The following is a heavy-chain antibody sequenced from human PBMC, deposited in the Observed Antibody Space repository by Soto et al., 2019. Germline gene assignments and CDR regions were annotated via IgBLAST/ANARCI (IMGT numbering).Heavy chain of an antibody. D-gene: IGHD6-13*01. CDR3: SLVGRQQSFYGMDV. CDR1: GFSLSTSGMR. J-gene: IGHJ6*02. CDR2: IDWDDDK. Sequence: ESGPTLVNPTQTLTLTCTFSGFSLSTSGMRVSWIRQPPGKALEWLARIDWDDDKFYSTSLKTRLTISKDTSKNQVVLTMTNMDPVDTATYYCSLVGRQQSFYGMDVWGQGTTVTVSS. V-gene: IGHV2-70*04.